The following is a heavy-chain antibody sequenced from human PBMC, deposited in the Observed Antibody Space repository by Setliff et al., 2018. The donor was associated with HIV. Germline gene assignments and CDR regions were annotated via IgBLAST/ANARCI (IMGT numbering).Heavy chain of an antibody. V-gene: IGHV4-30-4*08. Sequence: SETLSLTCTVSGGSISNGDHYWAWIRQSPGKGLEWIGYIYYTGYTYYRSFLESRVTISVDTSNNQFSLRLKSVTAADTAVYYCAREERKAPAGSGYYYYGMDVWGQGTMVTVSS. D-gene: IGHD6-13*01. CDR1: GGSISNGDHY. CDR2: IYYTGYT. CDR3: AREERKAPAGSGYYYYGMDV. J-gene: IGHJ6*02.